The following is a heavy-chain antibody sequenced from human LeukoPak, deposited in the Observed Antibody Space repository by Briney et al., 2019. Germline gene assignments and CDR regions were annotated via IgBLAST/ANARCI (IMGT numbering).Heavy chain of an antibody. D-gene: IGHD4-11*01. CDR1: GFTFNSYV. CDR3: ARGYGENSDYHLKY. V-gene: IGHV3-30*03. CDR2: IEYDENRK. Sequence: GGSLRLSCAASGFTFNSYVMHWVRQAPGKGPGWVAVIEYDENRKFYEDSVKGRFTVSRDNSKNMLYLQMNSLTTEDTAVYYCARGYGENSDYHLKYWGQGTLVTVSS. J-gene: IGHJ4*02.